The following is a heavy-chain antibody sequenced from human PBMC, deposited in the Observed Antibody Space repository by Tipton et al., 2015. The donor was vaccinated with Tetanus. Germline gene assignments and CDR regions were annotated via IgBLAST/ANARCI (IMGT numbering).Heavy chain of an antibody. CDR3: AFGLAVAGSDALDF. CDR2: VNPKNGVT. J-gene: IGHJ3*01. V-gene: IGHV1-2*02. CDR1: GYTFTGYN. Sequence: QSGAEVKKPGASVKVYCKASGYTFTGYNLHWVRQAPGQGLEWMGWVNPKNGVTDSAQKFQGRVALTRDTSINTAYMELSRLGSDDTAVYYCAFGLAVAGSDALDFWGQGTMVTVSS. D-gene: IGHD6-19*01.